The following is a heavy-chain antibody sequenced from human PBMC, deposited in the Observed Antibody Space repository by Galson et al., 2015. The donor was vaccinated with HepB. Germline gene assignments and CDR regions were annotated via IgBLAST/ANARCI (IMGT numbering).Heavy chain of an antibody. CDR1: GFTFSSYA. J-gene: IGHJ4*02. Sequence: SLRLSCAASGFTFSSYAMHWVRQAPGKGLEWVAVISYDGSNKYYADSVKGRFTISRDNSKNTLYLQMNSLRAEDTAVYYCARVLVSSSSLSGYFDYWGQGTLVTVSS. CDR2: ISYDGSNK. CDR3: ARVLVSSSSLSGYFDY. V-gene: IGHV3-30-3*01. D-gene: IGHD6-6*01.